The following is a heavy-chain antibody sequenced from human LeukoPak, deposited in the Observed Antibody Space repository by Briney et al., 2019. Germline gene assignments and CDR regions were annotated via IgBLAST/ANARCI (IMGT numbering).Heavy chain of an antibody. CDR1: GYTFTSYD. J-gene: IGHJ4*02. Sequence: ASVKVSCKASGYTFTSYDINWVRQATGQGLEWMGWMNPNSGNTGYAQKFQGRVTMTRNTSISTAYVELSSLRSEDTAVYYCARGGYYDSSGYYLVYYFDYWGQGTLVTVSS. CDR2: MNPNSGNT. CDR3: ARGGYYDSSGYYLVYYFDY. D-gene: IGHD3-22*01. V-gene: IGHV1-8*01.